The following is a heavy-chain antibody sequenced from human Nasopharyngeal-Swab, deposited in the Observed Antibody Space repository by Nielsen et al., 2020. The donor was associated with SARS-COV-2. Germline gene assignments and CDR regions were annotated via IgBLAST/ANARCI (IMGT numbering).Heavy chain of an antibody. J-gene: IGHJ4*02. CDR2: IYYSGST. CDR3: ARNHYDILTGYYPYYFDY. CDR1: GGSISSYY. Sequence: SETSLTCTVSGGSISSYYWSWILQPPGKGLEWIGYIYYSGSTNYNPSLKSRVTISVDTSKNQFSLKLSSVTAADTAVYYCARNHYDILTGYYPYYFDYWGQGTRVTVSS. V-gene: IGHV4-59*01. D-gene: IGHD3-9*01.